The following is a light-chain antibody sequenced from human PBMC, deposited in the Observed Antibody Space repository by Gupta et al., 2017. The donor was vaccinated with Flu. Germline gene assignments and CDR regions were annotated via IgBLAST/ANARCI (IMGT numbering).Light chain of an antibody. Sequence: ATLSLSPGERATLSCGASQSVNSNYLAWYQQKPGLAPRLLIYDASSRATGIPDRFSGSGSGTDFTLTISRLEPEDFAVYYCQQYGSSPRTFGQGTKLEIK. V-gene: IGKV3D-20*01. CDR3: QQYGSSPRT. CDR2: DAS. J-gene: IGKJ2*01. CDR1: QSVNSNY.